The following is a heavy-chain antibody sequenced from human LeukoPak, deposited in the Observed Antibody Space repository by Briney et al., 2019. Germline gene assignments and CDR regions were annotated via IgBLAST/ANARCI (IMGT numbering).Heavy chain of an antibody. Sequence: PSETLSLTCSVSGDSTAGYFWGWIRQSPGRAPEWLAYVYRSGQSDYNSSLRGRVTVSLDRSKTQVSLRLRSLTAADTALYYCARHTTILGHFGYWGQGTLVTVSS. CDR1: GDSTAGYF. CDR3: ARHTTILGHFGY. J-gene: IGHJ4*02. CDR2: VYRSGQS. D-gene: IGHD5-24*01. V-gene: IGHV4-59*08.